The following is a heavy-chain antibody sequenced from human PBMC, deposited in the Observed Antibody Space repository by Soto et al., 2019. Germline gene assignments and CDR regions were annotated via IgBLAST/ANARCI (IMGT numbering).Heavy chain of an antibody. J-gene: IGHJ4*02. D-gene: IGHD5-18*01. CDR3: AKDALHVDTAMFTD. Sequence: EVHLLESGGGLVQPGGSLRLSCVASGFTFKNYAMNWVRQAPGKGLEWVSTISHSGSNTYYADSVKGRFTISRDDSTSMLYLQINSVGADDTALYDYAKDALHVDTAMFTDWGQGTLVIVSS. CDR2: ISHSGSNT. CDR1: GFTFKNYA. V-gene: IGHV3-23*01.